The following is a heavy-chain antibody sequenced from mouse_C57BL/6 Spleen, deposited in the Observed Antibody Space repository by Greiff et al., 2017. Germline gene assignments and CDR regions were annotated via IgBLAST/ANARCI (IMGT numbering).Heavy chain of an antibody. J-gene: IGHJ4*01. V-gene: IGHV1-69*01. CDR2: IDPSDSYT. CDR3: ARIDYYAMDY. CDR1: GYTFTSYW. Sequence: VHLVESGAELVMPGASVKLSCKASGYTFTSYWMHWVKQRPGQGLEWIGEIDPSDSYTNYNQKFKGKSTLTVDKSSSTAYMQLSSLTSEDSAVYYCARIDYYAMDYWGQGTSVTVSS.